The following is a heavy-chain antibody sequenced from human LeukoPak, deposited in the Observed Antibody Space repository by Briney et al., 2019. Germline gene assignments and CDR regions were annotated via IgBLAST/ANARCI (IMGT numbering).Heavy chain of an antibody. V-gene: IGHV3-74*03. CDR1: GFTFSSYE. CDR2: IYNDGNRT. D-gene: IGHD3-16*01. CDR3: AKDLGGLHYFDY. Sequence: GGSLRLSCAASGFTFSSYEMNWVRQAPGKGLEWVSRIYNDGNRTTYADSVKGRFTISGDNAKNTLYLQMNSLRAEDTAVYYCAKDLGGLHYFDYWGQGTLVTVSS. J-gene: IGHJ4*02.